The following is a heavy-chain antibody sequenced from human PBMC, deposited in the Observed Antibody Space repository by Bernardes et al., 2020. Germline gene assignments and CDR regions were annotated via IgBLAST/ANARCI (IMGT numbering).Heavy chain of an antibody. CDR1: GGTFSSYA. D-gene: IGHD6-13*01. CDR2: IIPIFGTA. Sequence: SVKVSCKASGGTFSSYAISWVRQAPGQGLEWMGGIIPIFGTANYAQKFQGRVTITADESTSTAYMELSSLRSEDTAVYYCARDLYHLRLAAAGTGWFDPWGQGTLVTVSS. J-gene: IGHJ5*02. CDR3: ARDLYHLRLAAAGTGWFDP. V-gene: IGHV1-69*13.